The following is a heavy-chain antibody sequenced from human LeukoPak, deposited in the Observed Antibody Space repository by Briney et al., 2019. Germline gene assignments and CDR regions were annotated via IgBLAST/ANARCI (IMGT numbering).Heavy chain of an antibody. V-gene: IGHV3-33*01. Sequence: GGSLRLSCAASGFTFSSYGMHWVRQAPGKGLEWVAVIWYDGSNKYYADSVKGRFTISRDDSKNTLYLQMDSLRAEDTAVYYCARAAGRFGESTNWRYYYYGMDVWGQGTTVTVSS. CDR2: IWYDGSNK. D-gene: IGHD3-10*01. J-gene: IGHJ6*02. CDR3: ARAAGRFGESTNWRYYYYGMDV. CDR1: GFTFSSYG.